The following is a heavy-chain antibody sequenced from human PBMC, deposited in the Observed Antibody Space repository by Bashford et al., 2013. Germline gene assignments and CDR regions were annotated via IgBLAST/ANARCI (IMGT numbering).Heavy chain of an antibody. CDR2: IIPIFGTA. V-gene: IGHV1-69*01. J-gene: IGHJ6*02. D-gene: IGHD5-12*01. Sequence: IVWVRQAPGQGLEWMGGIIPIFGTANYAQKFQGRVTITADESTSTAYMELSSLRSEDTAVYYCARSDVVATIYYYYGMDVWGQGTTVTVS. CDR3: ARSDVVATIYYYYGMDV.